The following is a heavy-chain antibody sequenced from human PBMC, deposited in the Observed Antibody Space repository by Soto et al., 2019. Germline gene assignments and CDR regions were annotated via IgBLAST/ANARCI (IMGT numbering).Heavy chain of an antibody. CDR1: GFTFSGSA. Sequence: EVQLVESGGGLVQPGESLKLSCAASGFTFSGSAMHWVRQASGKGLEWVGRVRSKANNYATAYAASVEGRFTISRDDSKNTAYLQMNSLKTEDTAVYYCTRQGGYCGGGSCHAFNDFWGQGTLVNVSS. CDR2: VRSKANNYAT. D-gene: IGHD2-15*01. J-gene: IGHJ4*02. V-gene: IGHV3-73*01. CDR3: TRQGGYCGGGSCHAFNDF.